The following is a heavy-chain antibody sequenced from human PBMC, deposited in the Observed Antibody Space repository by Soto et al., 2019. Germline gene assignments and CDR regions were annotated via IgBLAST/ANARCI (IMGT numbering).Heavy chain of an antibody. CDR2: IYTSGGT. D-gene: IGHD6-13*01. CDR3: ARYGIAAAGTRHPADGYYYYGMDV. V-gene: IGHV4-4*07. CDR1: GGSISSYY. Sequence: LSLTCTVSGGSISSYYWSWIRQPAGKGLEWIGRIYTSGGTNYNPSLKSRVTMSVDTSKNQFSLKLSSVTAADTAVYYCARYGIAAAGTRHPADGYYYYGMDVWGQGTTVTVSS. J-gene: IGHJ6*02.